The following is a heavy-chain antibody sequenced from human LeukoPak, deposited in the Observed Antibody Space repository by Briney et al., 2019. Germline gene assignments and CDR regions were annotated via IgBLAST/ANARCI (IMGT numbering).Heavy chain of an antibody. CDR2: ISSSGSTL. J-gene: IGHJ4*02. CDR1: GFTFSSYE. Sequence: GGPLRLSCAASGFTFSSYEMNWVRQAPGKGLEWVSYISSSGSTLYYADSVKGRFTISRDNAKNSVYLQMNSLRAEDTAVYYCARDLEGMATIDYWGQGTLVTVSS. V-gene: IGHV3-48*03. D-gene: IGHD5-24*01. CDR3: ARDLEGMATIDY.